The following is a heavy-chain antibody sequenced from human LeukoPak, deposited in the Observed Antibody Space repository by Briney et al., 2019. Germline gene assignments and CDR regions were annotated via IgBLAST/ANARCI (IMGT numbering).Heavy chain of an antibody. J-gene: IGHJ3*02. Sequence: GSLRLSCAASGFTFSNYAMTWVRQAPGKGLEWVSTIGGGPVYYAYSVKGRFTISRDDSKNTLFLQMNSLRAEDTAIYYCAKDSFSHNGIYDALDIWGQGTMVTVSS. CDR1: GFTFSNYA. V-gene: IGHV3-23*01. D-gene: IGHD2-8*01. CDR3: AKDSFSHNGIYDALDI. CDR2: IGGGPV.